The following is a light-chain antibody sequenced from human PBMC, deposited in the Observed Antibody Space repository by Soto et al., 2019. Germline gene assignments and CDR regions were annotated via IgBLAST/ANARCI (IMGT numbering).Light chain of an antibody. V-gene: IGKV3-20*01. CDR2: GAS. J-gene: IGKJ2*01. CDR1: QSVSSSY. Sequence: EIVLTQSPGTLSLSPGERATLSCRASQSVSSSYLAWYQQKPGQAPRLLIYGASSRATGIPDRFSGSGSGTDVALTIRGLEPADFAVYYCQHYGSSQYTFGQGTKLEIK. CDR3: QHYGSSQYT.